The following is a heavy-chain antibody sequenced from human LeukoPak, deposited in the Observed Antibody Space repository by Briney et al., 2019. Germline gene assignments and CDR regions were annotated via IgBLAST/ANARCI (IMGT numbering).Heavy chain of an antibody. V-gene: IGHV4-34*01. D-gene: IGHD1-26*01. Sequence: SETLSLTCAVYGGSFSGYYWSWIRQPPGKGLEWIGEINHSGSTNYNPSLKSRVTISVDTSKNQYSLKLSSVTAADTAVYYCARTPMGAQPFDYWGQGTLVTVSS. CDR2: INHSGST. J-gene: IGHJ4*02. CDR3: ARTPMGAQPFDY. CDR1: GGSFSGYY.